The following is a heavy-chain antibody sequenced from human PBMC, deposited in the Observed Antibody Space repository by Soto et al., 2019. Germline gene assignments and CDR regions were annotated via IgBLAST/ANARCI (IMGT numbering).Heavy chain of an antibody. J-gene: IGHJ4*02. D-gene: IGHD3-10*01. CDR1: GGSISSYY. V-gene: IGHV4-59*01. Sequence: QVQLQESGPGLVKPSETLSLTCTVSGGSISSYYWSWIRQPPGKGLEWIGYIYYSGSTNYNPSLKSRVTMSVDTSKNQFSLKLSSVTAADTAVYYCATGGYYYGSGSNEPLDYWGQGTLVTVSS. CDR2: IYYSGST. CDR3: ATGGYYYGSGSNEPLDY.